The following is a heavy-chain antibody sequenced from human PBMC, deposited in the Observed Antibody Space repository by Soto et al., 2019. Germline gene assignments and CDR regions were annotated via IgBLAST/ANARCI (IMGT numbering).Heavy chain of an antibody. CDR3: ARATSVSFQI. D-gene: IGHD2-2*01. CDR2: INGDGSST. CDR1: GFSLSNFW. Sequence: EVQLVESGGGLVQPGGSLRLSCAASGFSLSNFWMHWVRQVPGKGLVWVSRINGDGSSTGYADSVKGRFATSRDNSKNTLYLGMDRLTAEDTAVHCCARATSVSFQIWGQGTMVTVSS. V-gene: IGHV3-74*01. J-gene: IGHJ3*02.